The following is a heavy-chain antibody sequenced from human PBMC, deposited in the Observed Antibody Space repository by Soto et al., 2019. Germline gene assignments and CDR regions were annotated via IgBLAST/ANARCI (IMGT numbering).Heavy chain of an antibody. J-gene: IGHJ4*02. D-gene: IGHD1-7*01. CDR1: GYTFTSYG. Sequence: ASVKVSCKASGYTFTSYGISWVRQAPGQGLEWMGWISAYNGNTNYAQKLQGRVTMTTDTSTSTAYMELRSLRSDDTAVYYCARVGGITGTTSRNFDYWGQGTLVTVSS. V-gene: IGHV1-18*01. CDR3: ARVGGITGTTSRNFDY. CDR2: ISAYNGNT.